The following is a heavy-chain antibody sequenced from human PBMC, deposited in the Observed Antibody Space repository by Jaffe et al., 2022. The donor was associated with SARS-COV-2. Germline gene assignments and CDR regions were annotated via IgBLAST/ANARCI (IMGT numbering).Heavy chain of an antibody. J-gene: IGHJ4*02. CDR3: AKDRSGSYDPTGFDY. CDR1: GFTFSNSA. Sequence: EVQLLESGGGLVQPGGSLRLSCAASGFTFSNSAMSWVRQAPGKGLEWVSGISGPGDTTHYAESVKGRFTISRDNSKNTLFLQMNSLRAEDTAVYYCAKDRSGSYDPTGFDYWGQGTLVTASS. CDR2: ISGPGDTT. V-gene: IGHV3-23*01. D-gene: IGHD1-26*01.